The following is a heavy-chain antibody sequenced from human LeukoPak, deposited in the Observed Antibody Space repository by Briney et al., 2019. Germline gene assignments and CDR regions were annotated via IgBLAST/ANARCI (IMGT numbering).Heavy chain of an antibody. Sequence: ASVKVSCKASGGTFSSYAISWVRQAPGQGLEWMGGIIPIFGTANYAQKFQGRVTITADESTSTAYMELSSLRSEDTAVYYCARLVVPAANYYYYYYYMDVWGKGNTVTVSS. D-gene: IGHD2-2*01. CDR3: ARLVVPAANYYYYYYYMDV. V-gene: IGHV1-69*13. CDR1: GGTFSSYA. CDR2: IIPIFGTA. J-gene: IGHJ6*03.